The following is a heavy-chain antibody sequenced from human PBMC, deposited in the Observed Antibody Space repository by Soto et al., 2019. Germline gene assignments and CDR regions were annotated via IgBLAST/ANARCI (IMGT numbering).Heavy chain of an antibody. J-gene: IGHJ4*02. V-gene: IGHV3-33*01. Sequence: QVQLVESGGGVVQPGRSLRLSCAASGFTFSSYGMHWVRQAPGKGLEWVAVIWYDGSNKYYADSVKGRFTISRDNSKNTLYLQMNSLRAEDTAVYYCARESSLLIAAAGAFDYWGQGTLVTVSS. CDR2: IWYDGSNK. D-gene: IGHD6-13*01. CDR1: GFTFSSYG. CDR3: ARESSLLIAAAGAFDY.